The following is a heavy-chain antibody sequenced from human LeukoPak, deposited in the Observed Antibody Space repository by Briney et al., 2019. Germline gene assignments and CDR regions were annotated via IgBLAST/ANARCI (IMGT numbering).Heavy chain of an antibody. CDR1: GGSISSNNW. CDR2: IHHSGST. D-gene: IGHD4-17*01. J-gene: IGHJ4*02. CDR3: ARDYQGGYGDKTVDY. Sequence: KPSETLSLTCAVSGGSISSNNWWNWVRQPPGKGLEWIGEIHHSGSTHYIPSLKSRLTISVDTSKNQFSLKLSSVTAADTAVYYCARDYQGGYGDKTVDYWGQGTLVTVSS. V-gene: IGHV4-4*02.